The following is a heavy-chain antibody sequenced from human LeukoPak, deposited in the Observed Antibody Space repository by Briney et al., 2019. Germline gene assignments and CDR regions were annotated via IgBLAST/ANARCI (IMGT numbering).Heavy chain of an antibody. V-gene: IGHV4-59*01. CDR2: IYYSGST. D-gene: IGHD5-18*01. CDR3: AREGIRGYSYGYI. J-gene: IGHJ3*02. CDR1: GGSISSYY. Sequence: SETLSLTCTVSGGSISSYYWSWIRQPPGKGLEWIGYIYYSGSTNYNPSLKSRVTISVDTSKNQFSLKLSSVTAADTAVYYCAREGIRGYSYGYIWGQGTMVTVSS.